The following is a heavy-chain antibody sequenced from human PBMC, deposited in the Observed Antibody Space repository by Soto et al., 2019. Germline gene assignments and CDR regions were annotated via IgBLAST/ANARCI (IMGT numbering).Heavy chain of an antibody. Sequence: QVQLVESGGGVVQPGRSLRLSCAASGFTFSSYGMHWVRQAPGKGLEWVAVIWYDGSNKYYADSVKGRFTISRDNSKNTLYLQMNSLRAEDTAVYYCARDANYGSGEGYYSYYMDVWGKGTTVTVSS. CDR1: GFTFSSYG. CDR2: IWYDGSNK. V-gene: IGHV3-33*01. J-gene: IGHJ6*03. CDR3: ARDANYGSGEGYYSYYMDV. D-gene: IGHD3-10*01.